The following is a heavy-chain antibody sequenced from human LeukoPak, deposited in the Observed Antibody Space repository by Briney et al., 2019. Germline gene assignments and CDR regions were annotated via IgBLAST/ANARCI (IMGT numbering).Heavy chain of an antibody. V-gene: IGHV4-59*01. CDR2: IYYSGST. Sequence: SETLSLTCTVSGGSISSYYWSWIRQPPGKGLEWIGYIYYSGSTNYNPSLKSRVTISVDTSKNQFSLKLSSVTAAETAVYYCARETVGATGFDYWGQGTLVTVSS. D-gene: IGHD1-26*01. J-gene: IGHJ4*02. CDR1: GGSISSYY. CDR3: ARETVGATGFDY.